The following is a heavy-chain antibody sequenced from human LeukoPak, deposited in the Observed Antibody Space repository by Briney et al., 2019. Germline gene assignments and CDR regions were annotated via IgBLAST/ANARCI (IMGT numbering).Heavy chain of an antibody. D-gene: IGHD2-21*02. J-gene: IGHJ4*02. V-gene: IGHV4-31*03. CDR1: GGSISSGVYY. Sequence: PSQTLSLTCTVSGGSISSGVYYWSWIRQHPGKGLEWIEYIYHSGSTYYNPSLKSRVTISLDTSKNQFSLKLSSVTATDTAVYYCARDLPTYCGGDCYSGGFDYWGQGTLVTVSS. CDR3: ARDLPTYCGGDCYSGGFDY. CDR2: IYHSGST.